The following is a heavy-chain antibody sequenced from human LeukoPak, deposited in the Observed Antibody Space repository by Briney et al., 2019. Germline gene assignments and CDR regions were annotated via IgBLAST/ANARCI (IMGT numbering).Heavy chain of an antibody. V-gene: IGHV4-34*01. Sequence: SETLSLTCAVYGGSFSGYYWSWIRQPPGKGLEWIGEINHSGSTNYNPSLKSRVTISVDTSKNQFSLKLSSVTAADTDVYYCARVTGGTMIVAHFDYWGQGTLVTVSS. D-gene: IGHD3-22*01. CDR2: INHSGST. CDR1: GGSFSGYY. J-gene: IGHJ4*02. CDR3: ARVTGGTMIVAHFDY.